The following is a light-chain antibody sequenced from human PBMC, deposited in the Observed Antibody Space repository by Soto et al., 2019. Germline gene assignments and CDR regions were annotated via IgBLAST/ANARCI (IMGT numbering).Light chain of an antibody. CDR2: DAS. CDR3: QQRSNWPPT. CDR1: QGIGDT. V-gene: IGKV3-11*01. Sequence: EVVMRQSPATLSVSTGEGATLSCRASQGIGDTLAWYQHKPGQAPRLLVYDASNRATGIPARFSGSGSGTDFTLTISSLEPEDFAVYYCQQRSNWPPTFGQGTKVDIK. J-gene: IGKJ1*01.